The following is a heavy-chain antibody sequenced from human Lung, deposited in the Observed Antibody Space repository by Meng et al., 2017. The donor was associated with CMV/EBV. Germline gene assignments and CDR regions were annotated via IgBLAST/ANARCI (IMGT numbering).Heavy chain of an antibody. Sequence: GESLKISCAASGFTFDDYGMSWVRQAPGKGLEWVANIEDNGSGVYYVDSVKGRFTISRDNARNALYLQMDSLRVEDTAVYYCYMGHYSGAWGQGTLVTVSS. CDR3: YMGHYSGA. D-gene: IGHD1-26*01. CDR2: IEDNGSGV. V-gene: IGHV3-7*01. J-gene: IGHJ5*02. CDR1: GFTFDDYG.